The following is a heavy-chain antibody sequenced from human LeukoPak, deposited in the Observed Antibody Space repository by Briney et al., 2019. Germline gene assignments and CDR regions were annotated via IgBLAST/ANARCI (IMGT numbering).Heavy chain of an antibody. CDR2: IYDSGST. J-gene: IGHJ3*02. D-gene: IGHD5-12*01. Sequence: PSQTLSLTCTVSGDSMSSRDYYWTWIRQHPGRGLEWIGYIYDSGSTYYNPSLKSRVIISEGTSKNQFSLKLSSVTAADTAVYYCARERNSGYHGSAFDIWGQGTMVTVSS. CDR3: ARERNSGYHGSAFDI. CDR1: GDSMSSRDYY. V-gene: IGHV4-30-4*08.